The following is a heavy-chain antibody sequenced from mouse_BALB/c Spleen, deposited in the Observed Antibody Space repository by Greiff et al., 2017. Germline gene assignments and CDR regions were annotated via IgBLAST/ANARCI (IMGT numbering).Heavy chain of an antibody. V-gene: IGHV5-4*02. Sequence: EVKLMASGGGLVKPGGSLKLSCAASGFTFSDYYMYWVRQTPEKRLEWVATISDGGSYTYYPDSVKGRFTISRDNAKNNLYLQMSSLKSEDTAMYYCARDHEGFDEDAYWGQGTLVTVAA. CDR1: GFTFSDYY. J-gene: IGHJ3*01. CDR3: ARDHEGFDEDAY. CDR2: ISDGGSYT.